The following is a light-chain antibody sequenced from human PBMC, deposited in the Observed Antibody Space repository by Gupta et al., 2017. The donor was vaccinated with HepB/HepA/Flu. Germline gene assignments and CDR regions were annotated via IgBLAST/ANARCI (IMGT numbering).Light chain of an antibody. Sequence: DIVMTQSPDSLAVSLGERATINCKSSQSVLYSSNNKNYLAWYQQKPGQPPKLLIYWASTRESGVPDRFSGGGSGTDFTLTISSLQAEDVAVYSCQQEDSSPMTFGQGTKVEIK. J-gene: IGKJ1*01. CDR2: WAS. CDR3: QQEDSSPMT. CDR1: QSVLYSSNNKNY. V-gene: IGKV4-1*01.